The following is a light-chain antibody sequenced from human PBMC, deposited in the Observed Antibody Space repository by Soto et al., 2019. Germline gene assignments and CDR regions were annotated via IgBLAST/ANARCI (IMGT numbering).Light chain of an antibody. Sequence: DIQMTQSPSSLSASAGDRVTLTCQASQDISTYLNWYQQKPGKAPKLLIYDASNLETGVPSRFSGSGSGTDFTFTISSLQSEDFAVYYCQQYNNWPPLTFGGGTKVEIK. J-gene: IGKJ4*01. CDR2: DAS. CDR3: QQYNNWPPLT. V-gene: IGKV1-33*01. CDR1: QDISTY.